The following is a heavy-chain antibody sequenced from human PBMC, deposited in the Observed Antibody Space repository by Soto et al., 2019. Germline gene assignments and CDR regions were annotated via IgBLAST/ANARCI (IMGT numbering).Heavy chain of an antibody. CDR2: IYYSGST. D-gene: IGHD2-21*02. V-gene: IGHV4-39*01. CDR1: GGSISSSVCY. J-gene: IGHJ4*02. Sequence: SETLSLTCTVSGGSISSSVCYWGWIRQPPGKGLEWIGSIYYSGSTYYNPSLKSRVTISVDTSKNQFSLKLSSVTAADTAVYYCARPEYCGGDCYFFDYWGQGTLVTVSS. CDR3: ARPEYCGGDCYFFDY.